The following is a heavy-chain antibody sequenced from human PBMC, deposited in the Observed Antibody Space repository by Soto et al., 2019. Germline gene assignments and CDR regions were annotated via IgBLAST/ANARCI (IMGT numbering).Heavy chain of an antibody. Sequence: QVQLVQSGAEEKKPGASVKVSCKASGYTFTSYAMHWVRQAPGQRLEWMGWINAVNGNTKYSQKFQGRVTITRDTSASTAYMELSSLRSEDTAVYYCARNSPILDDAFDIWGQGTMVTVSS. CDR3: ARNSPILDDAFDI. CDR2: INAVNGNT. CDR1: GYTFTSYA. J-gene: IGHJ3*02. V-gene: IGHV1-3*05. D-gene: IGHD3-3*01.